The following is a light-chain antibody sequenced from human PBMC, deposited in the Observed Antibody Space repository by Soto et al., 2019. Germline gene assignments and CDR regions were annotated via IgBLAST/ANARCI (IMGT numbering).Light chain of an antibody. CDR3: QHYNNWPQT. CDR2: LGS. Sequence: DIVMTQSPLSLPVTPGEPASISCRSSQSLLHSNGYNYLDWYLQKPGQSPQLLIYLGSNRSSGVPERLSCSGSGKDLTLTISSLQSEDFAVYYCQHYNNWPQTVGQGTKVDIK. V-gene: IGKV2-28*01. CDR1: QSLLHSNGYNY. J-gene: IGKJ1*01.